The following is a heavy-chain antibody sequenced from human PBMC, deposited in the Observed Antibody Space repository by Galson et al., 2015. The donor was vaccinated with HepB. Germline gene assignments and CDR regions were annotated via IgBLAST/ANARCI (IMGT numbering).Heavy chain of an antibody. Sequence: SLRLSCAASGFTFSSYAMHWVRQAPGKGLEWVAVISYDGSNKYYADSVKGRFTISRDNSKNTLYLQMDSLRAEDTAVYYCARDLGRGYSYGFSIFGYYGMDVWGQGTTVTVSS. D-gene: IGHD5-18*01. V-gene: IGHV3-30*04. CDR2: ISYDGSNK. CDR1: GFTFSSYA. J-gene: IGHJ6*02. CDR3: ARDLGRGYSYGFSIFGYYGMDV.